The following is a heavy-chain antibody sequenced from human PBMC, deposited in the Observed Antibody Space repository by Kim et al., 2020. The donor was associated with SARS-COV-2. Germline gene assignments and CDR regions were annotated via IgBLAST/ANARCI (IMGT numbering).Heavy chain of an antibody. Sequence: GGSLRLSCVVSGFTFSSYAMSWVRQAPWKGLEWVSGISGSGGSTYYADSVKGRFTISRDNSKNTLYVQMNSLRAEDTAVYYCAKDRAGIIAVAGTFDYWGQGTLVTVSS. CDR1: GFTFSSYA. CDR3: AKDRAGIIAVAGTFDY. CDR2: ISGSGGST. D-gene: IGHD6-19*01. V-gene: IGHV3-23*01. J-gene: IGHJ4*02.